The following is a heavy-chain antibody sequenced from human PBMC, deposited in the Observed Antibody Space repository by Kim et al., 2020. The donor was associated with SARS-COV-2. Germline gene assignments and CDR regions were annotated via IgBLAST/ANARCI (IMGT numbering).Heavy chain of an antibody. V-gene: IGHV5-51*01. Sequence: GESLKISCKGSGYSFTSYWIGWVRQMPGKGLEWMGIIYPGDSDTRYSPSFQGQVTISADKSISTAYLQWSSLKASDTAMYYCARSGYFDWLGQGGYYFDYWGQGTLVTVSS. D-gene: IGHD3-9*01. J-gene: IGHJ4*02. CDR2: IYPGDSDT. CDR1: GYSFTSYW. CDR3: ARSGYFDWLGQGGYYFDY.